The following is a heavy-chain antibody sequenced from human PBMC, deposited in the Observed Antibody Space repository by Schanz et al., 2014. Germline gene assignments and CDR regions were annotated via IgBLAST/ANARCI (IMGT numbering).Heavy chain of an antibody. CDR3: ARAFGGYDPAGALDY. Sequence: QVQWVQSGADVKKPGTAVKVSCKASEYTFTRHYMHWVRQAPGQGLEWMGWINPNSGTTNYAQKFQGWVTMTRDTSISTAYMELSRLKSDDTAVYYCARAFGGYDPAGALDYGGQGTLVTVSS. D-gene: IGHD5-12*01. CDR2: INPNSGTT. J-gene: IGHJ4*02. CDR1: EYTFTRHY. V-gene: IGHV1-2*04.